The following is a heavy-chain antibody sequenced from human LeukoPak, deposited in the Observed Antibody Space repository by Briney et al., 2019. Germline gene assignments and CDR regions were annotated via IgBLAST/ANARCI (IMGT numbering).Heavy chain of an antibody. Sequence: PGESLEISCKGSGDSFTTYWIGWVRQMPGTGLEWMGIIYLGDSDTRYSPSFQGQVTISADKSINTAYLQWSSLKASDTAMYYCVRHRNWNYDYRGQGTLVTVSS. CDR2: IYLGDSDT. D-gene: IGHD1-1*01. J-gene: IGHJ4*02. CDR3: VRHRNWNYDY. V-gene: IGHV5-51*01. CDR1: GDSFTTYW.